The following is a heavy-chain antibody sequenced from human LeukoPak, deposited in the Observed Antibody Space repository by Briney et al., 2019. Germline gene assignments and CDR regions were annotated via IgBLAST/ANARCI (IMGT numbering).Heavy chain of an antibody. D-gene: IGHD3-22*01. Sequence: HPGGSLRLSWEGSGFTFSSFERNWVRQAPGKGLEWLSYIGSGGRTIYYADSVKGRFTISRDNARNSLYLQMNSLRAEDTAVYHCAREDSRDALDIWGQGTMVTVSS. V-gene: IGHV3-48*03. CDR2: IGSGGRTI. CDR1: GFTFSSFE. CDR3: AREDSRDALDI. J-gene: IGHJ3*02.